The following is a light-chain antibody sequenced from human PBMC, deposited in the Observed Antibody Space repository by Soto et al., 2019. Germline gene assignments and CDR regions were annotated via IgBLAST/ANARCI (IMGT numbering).Light chain of an antibody. Sequence: VLTQSPGTLSLSAGDRATLSCRASQSVTYSYLAWYQQKPGQAPRLLIYGASRRATDIPDRFSGSGSETDFTLTITRLEPDDFAVYYCQDYGSSRTFGQGT. CDR3: QDYGSSRT. CDR2: GAS. J-gene: IGKJ1*01. V-gene: IGKV3-20*01. CDR1: QSVTYSY.